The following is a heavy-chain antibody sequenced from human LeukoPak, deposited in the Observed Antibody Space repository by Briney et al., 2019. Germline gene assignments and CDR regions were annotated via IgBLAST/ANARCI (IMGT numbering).Heavy chain of an antibody. CDR3: ARERSSQGYFDF. Sequence: GESLKISCKGSGYNFNIYWIGWVRQMPGQGLEWMGLIYPGDSDTRYSPSFQGQVTISADKSISTAYLQWGSLKASDTAMYYCARERSSQGYFDFWGQGTLVTVSS. CDR2: IYPGDSDT. D-gene: IGHD6-6*01. CDR1: GYNFNIYW. J-gene: IGHJ4*02. V-gene: IGHV5-51*01.